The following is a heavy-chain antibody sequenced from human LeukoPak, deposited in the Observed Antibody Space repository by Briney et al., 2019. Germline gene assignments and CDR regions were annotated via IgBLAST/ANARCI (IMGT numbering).Heavy chain of an antibody. J-gene: IGHJ4*02. Sequence: GRSLRLSCAASGFIFSSYGIHWVRQAPGKGLEWVAFIWYDGSNEYYTDSVKGRFTISRDNSKNTLYLQMNSLRAEDTAVYYCARENYGDYVADYWGQGTLVTVSS. CDR2: IWYDGSNE. CDR1: GFIFSSYG. CDR3: ARENYGDYVADY. D-gene: IGHD4-17*01. V-gene: IGHV3-33*01.